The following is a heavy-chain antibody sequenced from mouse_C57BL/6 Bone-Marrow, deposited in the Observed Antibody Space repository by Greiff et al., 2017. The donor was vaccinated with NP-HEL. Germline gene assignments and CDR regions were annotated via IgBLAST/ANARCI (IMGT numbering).Heavy chain of an antibody. J-gene: IGHJ4*01. V-gene: IGHV5-9-1*02. CDR3: TRAVYYDYDGGYYAMDY. CDR2: ISSGGDYI. Sequence: DVKLVESGEGLVKPGGSLKLSCAASGFTFSSYAMSWVRQTPEKRLEWVAYISSGGDYIYYADTVKGRFTISRDNARNTLYLQMSSPKSEDTAMYYCTRAVYYDYDGGYYAMDYWGQGTSVTVSS. CDR1: GFTFSSYA. D-gene: IGHD2-4*01.